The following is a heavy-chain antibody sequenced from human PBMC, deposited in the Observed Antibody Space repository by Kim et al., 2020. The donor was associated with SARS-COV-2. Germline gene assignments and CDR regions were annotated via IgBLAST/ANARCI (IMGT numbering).Heavy chain of an antibody. J-gene: IGHJ2*01. CDR2: ISTNTGNP. V-gene: IGHV7-4-1*02. Sequence: ASVKVSCKASGYTFKNHAVNWVRQAPGQGLEWMGWISTNTGNPTYAQGFTGRFVFSLDTSVSTAYLQISSLKAEDTAIYFCARPRSAFQAKWGLGGRWYFDLWGRGTLVTVSS. CDR1: GYTFKNHA. CDR3: ARPRSAFQAKWGLGGRWYFDL. D-gene: IGHD7-27*01.